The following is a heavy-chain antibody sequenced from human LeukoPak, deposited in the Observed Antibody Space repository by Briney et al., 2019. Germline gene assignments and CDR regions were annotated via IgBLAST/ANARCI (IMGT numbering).Heavy chain of an antibody. CDR1: GFTVSINY. Sequence: GGSLRLSCAASGFTVSINYMSWVRQAPGEGLGWVSVIYTTAKTFYADSVKGRFSISRDNSKNTVYLQMNSLRAEDTAVYYCAKVSPTGRAFDCWGQGTLVTVSS. V-gene: IGHV3-53*01. J-gene: IGHJ4*02. D-gene: IGHD1-1*01. CDR2: IYTTAKT. CDR3: AKVSPTGRAFDC.